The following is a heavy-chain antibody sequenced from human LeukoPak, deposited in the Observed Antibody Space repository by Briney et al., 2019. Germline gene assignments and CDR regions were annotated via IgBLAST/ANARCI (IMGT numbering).Heavy chain of an antibody. J-gene: IGHJ4*02. V-gene: IGHV4-30-2*01. Sequence: PSETLSLTCAVSGGSISSGGYSWSWIRQPPGKGLEWIGYIYHSGSTYYNPSLKSRVTISVDRSKNQFSLNLSSVTAADTGVYYCAREGNYDILTGPFDYWGPGTLVTVSS. CDR1: GGSISSGGYS. CDR2: IYHSGST. D-gene: IGHD3-9*01. CDR3: AREGNYDILTGPFDY.